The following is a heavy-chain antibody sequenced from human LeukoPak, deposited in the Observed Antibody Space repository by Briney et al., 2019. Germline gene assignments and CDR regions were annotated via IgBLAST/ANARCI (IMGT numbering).Heavy chain of an antibody. V-gene: IGHV1-18*01. J-gene: IGHJ4*02. D-gene: IGHD3-10*01. CDR3: ARVRSMVRGVIYAHFDY. Sequence: ASVKVSCKASGYTFTSYGISWVRQAPGQGLEWMGWISAYNGNTNYAQKLQGRVTMTRNTSISTAYMELSSLRSEDTAVYYCARVRSMVRGVIYAHFDYWGQGTLVTVSS. CDR2: ISAYNGNT. CDR1: GYTFTSYG.